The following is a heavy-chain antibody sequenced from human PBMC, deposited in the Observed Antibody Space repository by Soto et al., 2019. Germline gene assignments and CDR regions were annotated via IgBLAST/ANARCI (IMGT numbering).Heavy chain of an antibody. CDR3: AKGSSSTQYLNYYFYHMDV. D-gene: IGHD2-2*01. CDR2: IGGSGANT. CDR1: GLIFPSYA. V-gene: IGHV3-23*01. J-gene: IGHJ6*03. Sequence: LLESGGGLVQPGGSLRLSCAASGLIFPSYAMNWVRQAPGKGLEWVSAIGGSGANTYYADSVKGRFTISRDNSKNTVYLQMNSLRAEDTAVYYCAKGSSSTQYLNYYFYHMDVWGKGTTVSVSS.